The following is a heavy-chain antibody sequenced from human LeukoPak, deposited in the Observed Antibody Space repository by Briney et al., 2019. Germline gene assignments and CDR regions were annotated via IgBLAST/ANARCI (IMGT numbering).Heavy chain of an antibody. D-gene: IGHD1-26*01. J-gene: IGHJ5*02. CDR3: ARDLRMGATKGWFDP. V-gene: IGHV1-2*02. CDR1: GYTFTGYC. Sequence: GSVKVSCKASGYTFTGYCMHWVRQAPGQGLEWMGWINPNSGGTNYAQKFQGRVTMTRDTSISTAYMELSRLRSDDTAVYYCARDLRMGATKGWFDPWGQGTLVTISS. CDR2: INPNSGGT.